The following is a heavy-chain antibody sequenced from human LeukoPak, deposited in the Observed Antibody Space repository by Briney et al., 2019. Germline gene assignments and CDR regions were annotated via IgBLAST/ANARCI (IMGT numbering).Heavy chain of an antibody. V-gene: IGHV3-15*01. CDR3: SPMYSSSWFSSLDYFDY. Sequence: GGSLRLSCAASGFTFSNAWMSWVRQAPGKGREWVGRIKSKTDGGTTDYAAPVKGRFTISRDDSKNTLYLQMNSLKTEDTAVYYCSPMYSSSWFSSLDYFDYWGQGTLVTVSS. CDR2: IKSKTDGGTT. D-gene: IGHD6-13*01. CDR1: GFTFSNAW. J-gene: IGHJ4*02.